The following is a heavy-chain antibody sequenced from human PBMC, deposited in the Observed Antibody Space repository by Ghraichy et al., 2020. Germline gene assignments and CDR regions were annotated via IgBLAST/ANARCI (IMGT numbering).Heavy chain of an antibody. V-gene: IGHV4-30-2*01. CDR1: GGSISSGGYS. CDR2: IYHSGST. J-gene: IGHJ5*02. Sequence: SETLSLTCAVSGGSISSGGYSWSWIRQPPGKGLEWIGYIYHSGSTYYNPSLKSRVTISVDRSKNQFSLKLSSVTAADTAVYYCARVYDFWSGYYNSWFDPWGQGTLVTVSS. CDR3: ARVYDFWSGYYNSWFDP. D-gene: IGHD3-3*01.